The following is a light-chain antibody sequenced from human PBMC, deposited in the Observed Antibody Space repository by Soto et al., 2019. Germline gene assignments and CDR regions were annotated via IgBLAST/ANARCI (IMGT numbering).Light chain of an antibody. V-gene: IGKV3-15*01. J-gene: IGKJ1*01. CDR1: QSVSSN. CDR2: GAS. Sequence: EIVMTQSPATLSVSPGERATLSCRASQSVSSNLAWYQQKPGQAPRLLIYGASTRATGIPATFSASGSGTEFNLTITSLQSEDCAVYYCEQYNNWPPMAFGQGTKVEIK. CDR3: EQYNNWPPMA.